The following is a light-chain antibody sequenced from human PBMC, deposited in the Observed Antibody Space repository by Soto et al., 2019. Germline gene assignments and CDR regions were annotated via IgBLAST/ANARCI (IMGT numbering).Light chain of an antibody. J-gene: IGKJ1*01. CDR1: QSVSNNY. Sequence: EIVLTQSPDILSLSPGEGATLSCRASQSVSNNYLAWYQQKAGQAPRLLIYGASSRATGIPDRFSGSGSGTDFTLTISRLEPEDFAVYYCQEYGGSPRTFGQGTKVEIK. CDR2: GAS. CDR3: QEYGGSPRT. V-gene: IGKV3-20*01.